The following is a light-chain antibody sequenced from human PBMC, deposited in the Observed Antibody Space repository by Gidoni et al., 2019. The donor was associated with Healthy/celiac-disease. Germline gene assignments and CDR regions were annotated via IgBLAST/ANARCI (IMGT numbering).Light chain of an antibody. CDR1: SRDVGGYNY. Sequence: QSALTQPASVSGSPGQSITISCTGTSRDVGGYNYVFWYQQHPGKAPKLMIYEVSNRPSGVSSRFSGSKSGNTASLNISGLQAEDEADYYCSSYTSSSTLDVVFGGGTKLTVL. V-gene: IGLV2-14*01. J-gene: IGLJ2*01. CDR3: SSYTSSSTLDVV. CDR2: EVS.